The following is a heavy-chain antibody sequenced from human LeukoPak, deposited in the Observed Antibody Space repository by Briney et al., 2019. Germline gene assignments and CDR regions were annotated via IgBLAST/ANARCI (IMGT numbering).Heavy chain of an antibody. Sequence: GGSLRLSCAASGFTFSSYAMSWVRQAPGKGLEWVSAISGSGGSTYYADSVKGRFTISRDNSKNTLYLQMNSLRAEDTAVYYCAKDGEYSSGWPRDYWGQGTLVTVSS. CDR1: GFTFSSYA. CDR2: ISGSGGST. V-gene: IGHV3-23*01. J-gene: IGHJ4*02. CDR3: AKDGEYSSGWPRDY. D-gene: IGHD6-19*01.